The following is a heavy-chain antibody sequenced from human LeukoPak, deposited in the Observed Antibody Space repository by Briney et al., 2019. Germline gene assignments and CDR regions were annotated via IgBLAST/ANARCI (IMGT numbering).Heavy chain of an antibody. Sequence: SETLSLTCAVYGGSFSGYYWSWIRQPPGKGLEWVGEINHSGSTNYNPSLKSRVTISVDTSKNQFSLKLSAVTAADTAVYYCATVGYSSSFDYWGQGTLVTVSS. CDR3: ATVGYSSSFDY. CDR1: GGSFSGYY. CDR2: INHSGST. J-gene: IGHJ4*02. V-gene: IGHV4-34*01. D-gene: IGHD6-13*01.